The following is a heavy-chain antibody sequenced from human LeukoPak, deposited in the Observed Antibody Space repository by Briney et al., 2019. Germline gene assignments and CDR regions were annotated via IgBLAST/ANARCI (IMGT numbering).Heavy chain of an antibody. V-gene: IGHV3-74*01. J-gene: IGHJ1*01. CDR2: INNDGTAT. CDR1: GFTFSAYW. D-gene: IGHD3-9*01. Sequence: GGSLRLSCAASGFTFSAYWMHWVRQVPGKGLVWVSRINNDGTATFFADSVKGRFTISRDNSKNTLYLQMNSLRAEDTAVYYCAKAPYFDWLPEGYFQHWGQGTLVTVSS. CDR3: AKAPYFDWLPEGYFQH.